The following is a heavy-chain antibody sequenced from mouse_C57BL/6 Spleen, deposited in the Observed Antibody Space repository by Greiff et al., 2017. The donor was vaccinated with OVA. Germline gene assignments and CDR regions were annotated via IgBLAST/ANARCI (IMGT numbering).Heavy chain of an antibody. J-gene: IGHJ2*01. CDR2: IWSGGST. V-gene: IGHV2-2*01. CDR1: GFSFTSYG. D-gene: IGHD1-1*01. Sequence: VQVVESGPGLVQPSQCLSITCTVSGFSFTSYGVHWVRQSPGKGLEWLGVIWSGGSTDYYAAFISRLSVSKDDSKSQVFFKMNSVKADDTAIYYCARSITTVVYFDYWGQGTTLTVSS. CDR3: ARSITTVVYFDY.